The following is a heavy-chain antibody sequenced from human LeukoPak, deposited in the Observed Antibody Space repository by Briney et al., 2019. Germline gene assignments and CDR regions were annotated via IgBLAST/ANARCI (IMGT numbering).Heavy chain of an antibody. CDR2: INHSGST. D-gene: IGHD3-22*01. J-gene: IGHJ4*02. CDR3: ARDNYDSSGYYEDYFDY. Sequence: SETLSLTCAVYGGSFSGYYWSWIRQPPGKGLEWIGEINHSGSTYYNPSLKSRVTISVDTSKNQFSLKLSSVTAADTAVYYCARDNYDSSGYYEDYFDYWGQGTLVTVSS. V-gene: IGHV4-34*01. CDR1: GGSFSGYY.